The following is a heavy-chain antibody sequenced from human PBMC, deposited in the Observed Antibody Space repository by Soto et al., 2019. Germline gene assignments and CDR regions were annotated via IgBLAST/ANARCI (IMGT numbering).Heavy chain of an antibody. V-gene: IGHV3-23*01. CDR1: GFTFNNYA. CDR2: ISSGGDT. Sequence: GGSLRLSCAASGFTFNNYAMSWVRQAPGKGLEWVSGISSGGDTYYADSVKGRFTISRDKSKSTLHLQMNSLRVEDTAVYYCAKRSSSSTFDYWGQGTLVTVSS. D-gene: IGHD6-6*01. CDR3: AKRSSSSTFDY. J-gene: IGHJ4*02.